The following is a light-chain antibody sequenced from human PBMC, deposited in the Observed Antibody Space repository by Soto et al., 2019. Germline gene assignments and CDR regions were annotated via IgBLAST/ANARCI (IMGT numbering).Light chain of an antibody. CDR3: QQYGTSEII. CDR2: DTS. Sequence: EIVLTQSPGTLSLSPGERATLSCRASQSLTNSFIAWYQQKPGQAPRLLIYDTSSRATGIPDRFSGSGSGKDFNLTISRLEPEDFAVFFCQQYGTSEIIFGQGTRLEIK. V-gene: IGKV3-20*01. J-gene: IGKJ5*01. CDR1: QSLTNSF.